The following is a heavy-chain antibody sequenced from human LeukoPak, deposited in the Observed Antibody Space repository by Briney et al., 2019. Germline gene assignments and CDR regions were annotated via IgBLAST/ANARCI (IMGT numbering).Heavy chain of an antibody. D-gene: IGHD5-18*01. CDR1: GGSFSGYY. Sequence: SETLSLTCAVYGGSFSGYYWSWICQPPGKGLEWIGEINHSGSTNYNPSLKSRVTISVDTSKNQFSLKLSSVTAADTAVYYCARTRIQLWLHYFDYWGQGTLVIVSS. CDR2: INHSGST. V-gene: IGHV4-34*01. CDR3: ARTRIQLWLHYFDY. J-gene: IGHJ4*02.